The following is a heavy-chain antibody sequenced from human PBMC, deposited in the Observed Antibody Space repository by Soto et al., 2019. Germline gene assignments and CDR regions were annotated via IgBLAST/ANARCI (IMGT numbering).Heavy chain of an antibody. CDR3: ARVLPYYSSGWDYGMDV. CDR2: ISSSSSYI. D-gene: IGHD6-19*01. CDR1: GFTFSSYS. V-gene: IGHV3-21*01. Sequence: EVQLVESGGGLVKPGGSLRLSCAASGFTFSSYSMNWVRQAPGKGLEWVSSISSSSSYIYYADSVKGRFTISRDNAKNSLYLQMNSLRAEDTAVYYCARVLPYYSSGWDYGMDVWGQGTTVTVSS. J-gene: IGHJ6*02.